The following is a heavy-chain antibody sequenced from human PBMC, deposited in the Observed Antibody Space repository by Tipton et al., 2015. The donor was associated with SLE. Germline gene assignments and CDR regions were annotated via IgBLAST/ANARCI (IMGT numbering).Heavy chain of an antibody. V-gene: IGHV3-64*04. CDR1: GFTFSSYA. J-gene: IGHJ1*01. D-gene: IGHD3-22*01. CDR2: ISGSGGST. Sequence: SLRLSCSASGFTFSSYAMHWVRQAPGKGLEYVSAISGSGGSTYYADSVKGRFTISRDNSKNTLYLQMNSLRAEDTAVYYCAKGGTMIVVVIWEYFQHWGQRTLVTVSS. CDR3: AKGGTMIVVVIWEYFQH.